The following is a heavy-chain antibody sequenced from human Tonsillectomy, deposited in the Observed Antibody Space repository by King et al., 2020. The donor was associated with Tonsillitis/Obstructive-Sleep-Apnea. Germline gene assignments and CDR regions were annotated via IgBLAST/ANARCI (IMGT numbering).Heavy chain of an antibody. CDR2: IFYSGTT. CDR3: TSVTSTGVFDY. V-gene: IGHV4-39*01. CDR1: GVSISTKNYY. Sequence: QLQESGPGLLKPSETLSLTCTVSGVSISTKNYYWGWIRQPPGKGLEWIGTIFYSGTTYFNPSLKSRLSVSADTSKNQLSLRLTSVTAPDTAVYYCTSVTSTGVFDYWGQGVLVTVSS. J-gene: IGHJ4*02. D-gene: IGHD2-21*02.